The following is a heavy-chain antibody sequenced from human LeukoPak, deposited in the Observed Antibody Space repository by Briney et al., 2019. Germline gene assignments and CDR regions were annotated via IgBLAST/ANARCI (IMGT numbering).Heavy chain of an antibody. V-gene: IGHV4-59*01. D-gene: IGHD6-19*01. CDR2: VYYTGST. CDR3: ARERILSGYSSGRFDS. Sequence: PSETLSLKCTVSGDSITTYYWSWIRQPPGKGLEWIGYVYYTGSTNYNPSLKSRVTLSVDTSKNQFSLKLTSVTAADTAFYYCARERILSGYSSGRFDSWGQGTQVTVSS. J-gene: IGHJ4*02. CDR1: GDSITTYY.